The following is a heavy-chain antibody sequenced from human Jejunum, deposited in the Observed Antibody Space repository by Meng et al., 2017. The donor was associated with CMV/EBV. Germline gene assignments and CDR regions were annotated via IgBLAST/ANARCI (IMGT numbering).Heavy chain of an antibody. CDR3: ARSFAHDETGGTKWFDS. Sequence: VTTYSIVWVRQATGRGLEWMGWTSPESGDTSCRHRFKGRIAMTRSTSTSTAFRELRSLTSAETAVYCGARSFAHDETGGTKWFDSWGQGTLVTVSS. V-gene: IGHV1-8*01. D-gene: IGHD1-7*01. CDR2: TSPESGDT. CDR1: VTTYS. J-gene: IGHJ5*01.